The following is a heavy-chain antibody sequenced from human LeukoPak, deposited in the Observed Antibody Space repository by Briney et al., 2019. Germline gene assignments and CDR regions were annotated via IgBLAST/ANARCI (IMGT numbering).Heavy chain of an antibody. CDR2: INSDGFST. CDR3: AREGWMATKSPFDY. CDR1: GFTFWIFW. D-gene: IGHD5-24*01. Sequence: PGGSLTRSCSSSGFTFWIFWMPWVRQAPRKSLVWVSHINSDGFSTKYADSVKGRFTISRDNAKNTVYLHMNSLRAEDTAVYYCAREGWMATKSPFDYWGQGTLVTVS. J-gene: IGHJ4*02. V-gene: IGHV3-74*03.